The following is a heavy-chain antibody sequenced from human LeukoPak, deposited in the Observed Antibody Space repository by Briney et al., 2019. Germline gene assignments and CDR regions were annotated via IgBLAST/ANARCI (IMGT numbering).Heavy chain of an antibody. CDR2: MKNTGSGGTT. CDR3: AWDWTYYFDMAV. J-gene: IGHJ6*02. D-gene: IGHD3/OR15-3a*01. Sequence: PGGSLRLSREGSGFTLSDAWMNSVRQAPSKGLEGVGRMKNTGSGGTTGYAPPVKGRFTISRDDSKNTLFLRVGSLQAEDTAVYYCAWDWTYYFDMAVWGQGATVTVSS. V-gene: IGHV3-15*01. CDR1: GFTLSDAW.